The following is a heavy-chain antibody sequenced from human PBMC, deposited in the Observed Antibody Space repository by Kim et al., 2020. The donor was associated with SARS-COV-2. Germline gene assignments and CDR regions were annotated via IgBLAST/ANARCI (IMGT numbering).Heavy chain of an antibody. V-gene: IGHV4-34*01. CDR2: INHSGST. Sequence: SETLSLTCAVYGGSFSGYYWSWIRQPPGKGLEWIGEINHSGSTNYNPSLKSRVTISVDTSKNQFSLKLSSVTAADTAVYYCARDRAPITIFPFYYGMDVWGQGTTVTVSS. D-gene: IGHD3-9*01. CDR3: ARDRAPITIFPFYYGMDV. CDR1: GGSFSGYY. J-gene: IGHJ6*02.